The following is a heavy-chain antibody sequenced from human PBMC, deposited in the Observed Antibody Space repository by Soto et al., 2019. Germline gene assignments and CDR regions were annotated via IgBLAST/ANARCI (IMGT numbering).Heavy chain of an antibody. D-gene: IGHD6-13*01. CDR3: ARGPPGYSSSWYYSDAFDI. CDR2: INPNSGAT. J-gene: IGHJ3*02. Sequence: VASVKVSCKASGYTFTDYYIHWVRQAPGQGLEWMGWINPNSGATNYAQKFQGRVTMTRDTSISTAYMELSRLRSDDTAVYYCARGPPGYSSSWYYSDAFDIWGQGTMVTVSS. CDR1: GYTFTDYY. V-gene: IGHV1-2*02.